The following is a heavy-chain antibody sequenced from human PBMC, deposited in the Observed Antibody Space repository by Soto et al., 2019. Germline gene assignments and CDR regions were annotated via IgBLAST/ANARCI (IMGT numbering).Heavy chain of an antibody. Sequence: SETLSLTCSVSGESISSGGYYWSWIRHLPGKGLEWIGYIYDTESAYYNPSLKSRVSISMDTSENHFAMRLTSVTAADSAVYYCARASSSSSAADYWGQGLQVSVSS. V-gene: IGHV4-31*03. CDR2: IYDTESA. D-gene: IGHD6-6*01. CDR1: GESISSGGYY. CDR3: ARASSSSSAADY. J-gene: IGHJ4*02.